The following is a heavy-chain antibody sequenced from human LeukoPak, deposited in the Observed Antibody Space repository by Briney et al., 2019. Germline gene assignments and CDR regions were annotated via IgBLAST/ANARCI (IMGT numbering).Heavy chain of an antibody. D-gene: IGHD5-18*01. CDR3: AKDADSYGWSFFDY. J-gene: IGHJ4*02. V-gene: IGHV3-43*01. CDR2: ISWDGGST. CDR1: GFTFDDYT. Sequence: PGGSLRLSCAASGFTFDDYTMHWVRQAPGKGLEWVSLISWDGGSTYYADSVKGRFTISRDNSKNSLYLQMNSLRTEDTALYYCAKDADSYGWSFFDYWGQGTLVTVSS.